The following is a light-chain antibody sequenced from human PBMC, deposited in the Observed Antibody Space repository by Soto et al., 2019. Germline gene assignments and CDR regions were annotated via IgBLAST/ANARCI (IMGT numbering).Light chain of an antibody. Sequence: SVLTQARSASGSPGQSGTISCTGTSNDVGGYNYVSWYQQHPGKAPKLMIYEVNKRPSGVPDRFSGSKSGNTASLTVSGLQAEDEADYYCSSFAVSNSFVFGTGTKVTVL. CDR2: EVN. J-gene: IGLJ1*01. CDR3: SSFAVSNSFV. V-gene: IGLV2-8*01. CDR1: SNDVGGYNY.